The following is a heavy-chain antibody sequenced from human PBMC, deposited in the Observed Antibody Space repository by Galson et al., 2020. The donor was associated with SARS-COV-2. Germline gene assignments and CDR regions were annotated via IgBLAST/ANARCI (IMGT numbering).Heavy chain of an antibody. CDR1: GGSFVNYY. CDR2: INHTGDI. Sequence: SQTLSLTCAAYGGSFVNYYWTWIRQSPAKGLEWIGEINHTGDINYNPSLKSRVAMSIDTSKSPFSLHLSSVTAADTAVYYCARARYGDHILHVWDRGTLVTVSS. CDR3: ARARYGDHILHV. J-gene: IGHJ1*01. V-gene: IGHV4-34*01. D-gene: IGHD4-17*01.